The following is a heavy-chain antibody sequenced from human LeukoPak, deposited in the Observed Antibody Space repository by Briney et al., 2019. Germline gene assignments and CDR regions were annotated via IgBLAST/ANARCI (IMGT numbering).Heavy chain of an antibody. CDR3: ARGSSRIYYYDSSGYSHAFDY. CDR2: TYYRSKWYS. D-gene: IGHD3-22*01. CDR1: GDSVSSSSAA. J-gene: IGHJ4*02. Sequence: SQTLSLTCAISGDSVSSSSAAWNWIRQSPSRGLEWLGRTYYRSKWYSDYSVSLESRITISSDTSKNQFSLQVNSVTPEDTAVYFCARGSSRIYYYDSSGYSHAFDYWGQGTLVTVSS. V-gene: IGHV6-1*01.